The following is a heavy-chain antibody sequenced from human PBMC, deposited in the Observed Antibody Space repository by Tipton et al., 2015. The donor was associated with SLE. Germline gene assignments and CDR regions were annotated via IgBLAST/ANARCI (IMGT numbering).Heavy chain of an antibody. V-gene: IGHV3-33*01. J-gene: IGHJ4*02. D-gene: IGHD2-21*02. Sequence: RSLRLSCAASGFDFRNYIIHWVRQAPGKGLEWVALIWHDGSKKYYADSVKGRFSISRDNSKNTLYVQMTSLTADDTAVYYCARGPHYCDSDCYFGGFDNWGQGTLVTVSS. CDR2: IWHDGSKK. CDR1: GFDFRNYI. CDR3: ARGPHYCDSDCYFGGFDN.